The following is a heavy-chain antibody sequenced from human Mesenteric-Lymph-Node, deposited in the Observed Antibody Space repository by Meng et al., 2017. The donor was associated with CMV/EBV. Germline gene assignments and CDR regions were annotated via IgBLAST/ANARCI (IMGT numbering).Heavy chain of an antibody. Sequence: CSASGLTVSPIYMSWVRQAPGKGLQWVSVIYTGGATYYADSVKGRFTISRENSMDSLYLQMNSLRGDDTAVYYCTYTTSTSWYVDSWGQGILVTVSS. D-gene: IGHD6-6*01. CDR1: GLTVSPIY. J-gene: IGHJ4*02. CDR2: IYTGGAT. V-gene: IGHV3-53*01. CDR3: TYTTSTSWYVDS.